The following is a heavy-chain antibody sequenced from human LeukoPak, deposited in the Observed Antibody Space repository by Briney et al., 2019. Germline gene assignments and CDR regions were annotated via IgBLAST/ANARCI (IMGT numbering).Heavy chain of an antibody. CDR3: AKLLWSNYYYGMDV. D-gene: IGHD2-21*01. CDR2: IYVAHST. J-gene: IGHJ6*02. CDR1: GFTVSGNH. Sequence: GGSLRLSCAASGFTVSGNHMSWVRQAPGKGLEWVSVIYVAHSTSYADSVKGRFTISRDNSKNTLYLQMNSLRAEDTAVYYCAKLLWSNYYYGMDVWGQGTTVTVSS. V-gene: IGHV3-53*01.